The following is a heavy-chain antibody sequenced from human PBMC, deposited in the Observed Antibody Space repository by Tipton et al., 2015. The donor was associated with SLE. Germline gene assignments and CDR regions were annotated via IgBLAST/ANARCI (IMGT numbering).Heavy chain of an antibody. J-gene: IGHJ3*02. CDR2: SNRGGST. CDR3: ARGGKYYYDSSGYPAFDI. D-gene: IGHD3-22*01. Sequence: TLSLTCAVYGGSFSGYYWAWMRQSPGKGLEWIGSSNRGGSTYYSPSLKSRVTISLDMSNNQFSLKLTSMTAADTAVYYCARGGKYYYDSSGYPAFDIWGQGTMVTVSS. CDR1: GGSFSGYY. V-gene: IGHV4-34*01.